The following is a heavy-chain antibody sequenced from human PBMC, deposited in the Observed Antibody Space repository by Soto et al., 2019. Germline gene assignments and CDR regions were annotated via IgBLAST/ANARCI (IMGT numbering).Heavy chain of an antibody. CDR2: IYPGDSET. CDR1: GYNFVSYW. CDR3: ARSGRFYGMDV. J-gene: IGHJ6*02. V-gene: IGHV5-51*01. Sequence: GESLKISCKGSGYNFVSYWIGWVRQMPGKGLEWMGIIYPGDSETRYSPSFQGQVIFSADKSIGTAYLQWSSLKASDTAMYYCARSGRFYGMDVWGQGTTVTVSS. D-gene: IGHD1-1*01.